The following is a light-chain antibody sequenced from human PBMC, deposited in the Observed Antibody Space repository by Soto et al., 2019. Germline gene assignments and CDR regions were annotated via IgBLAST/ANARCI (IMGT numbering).Light chain of an antibody. CDR1: QSVGRT. CDR2: DAS. Sequence: IVFTPAPGTLSLSPGERATLSCRASQSVGRTLAWFQQKPGQAPRLLIYDASNRATGIPARFSGSGSGTDFTVAISRLGPEDFAVYYCQKYGSSPITFGQGTRREIK. CDR3: QKYGSSPIT. V-gene: IGKV3-20*01. J-gene: IGKJ5*01.